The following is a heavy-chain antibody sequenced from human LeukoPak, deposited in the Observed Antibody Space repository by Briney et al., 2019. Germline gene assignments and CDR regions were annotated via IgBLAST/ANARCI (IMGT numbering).Heavy chain of an antibody. V-gene: IGHV1-58*02. CDR1: GFTFTNSA. Sequence: ASVKVSCKASGFTFTNSAMQWVRQARGQRLEWIGWIVVGSGNANYAQKFQGRVTITRDMSTSTAYMELSSLRSEDTAVYYCAAEDGYYYDSSGYYYVPYFQHWGQGTLVTVSS. CDR3: AAEDGYYYDSSGYYYVPYFQH. CDR2: IVVGSGNA. D-gene: IGHD3-22*01. J-gene: IGHJ1*01.